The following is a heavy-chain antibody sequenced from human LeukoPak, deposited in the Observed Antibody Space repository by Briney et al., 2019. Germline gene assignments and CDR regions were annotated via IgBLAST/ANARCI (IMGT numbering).Heavy chain of an antibody. CDR3: ARNYDSRGGGDAFDI. Sequence: PSETLSLTCTVSGGSISSYYFNWIRQPPGKGLEWIGYIYYSGNTNYNPSLKSRVTISVDTSRNQFSLKLSSVTAADTAVYYCARNYDSRGGGDAFDIWGQGTMVTVSS. D-gene: IGHD3-22*01. V-gene: IGHV4-59*01. J-gene: IGHJ3*02. CDR2: IYYSGNT. CDR1: GGSISSYY.